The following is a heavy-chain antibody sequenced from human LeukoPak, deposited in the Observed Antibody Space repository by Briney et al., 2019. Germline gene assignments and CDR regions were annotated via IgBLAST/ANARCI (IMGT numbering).Heavy chain of an antibody. CDR2: ISYDGSNK. V-gene: IGHV3-30-3*01. Sequence: GRSLRLSCAASGFTFSSYAMHWVRQAPGKGLEWVAVISYDGSNKYYADSVKGRFTISRDNSKNTLYLQMNSLRAEDTAVNYCARGSPNYDFWSGDFDWLLSGPDYWGQGTLVTVSS. CDR3: ARGSPNYDFWSGDFDWLLSGPDY. J-gene: IGHJ4*02. CDR1: GFTFSSYA. D-gene: IGHD3-3*01.